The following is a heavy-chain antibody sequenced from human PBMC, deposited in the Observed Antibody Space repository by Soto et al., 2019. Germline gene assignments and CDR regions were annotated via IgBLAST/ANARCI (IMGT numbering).Heavy chain of an antibody. J-gene: IGHJ3*02. V-gene: IGHV4-34*01. CDR3: ATPVVVTATDDAFDI. D-gene: IGHD2-21*02. Sequence: SETLSLTCAVYGGSFSGYYWSWIRQPPGKGLEWIGEINHSGSTNYNPSLKSRVTISVDTSKNQFSLKLSSVTAADTAVYYCATPVVVTATDDAFDIWGQGTMVTVSS. CDR1: GGSFSGYY. CDR2: INHSGST.